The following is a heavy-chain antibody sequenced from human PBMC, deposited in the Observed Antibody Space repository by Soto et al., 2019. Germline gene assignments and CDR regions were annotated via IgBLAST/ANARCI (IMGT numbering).Heavy chain of an antibody. J-gene: IGHJ6*02. D-gene: IGHD1-1*01. CDR3: AKSRDAYNFYFYYGMDV. V-gene: IGHV3-30*18. CDR2: ILYDGSNK. Sequence: GGSLRLSCAASGFTSSNYGMHWVRQTPGKGLEWVALILYDGSNKYYADSVKGRFTISRDNSKNTLYLQVSSLRAEDTAVYYCAKSRDAYNFYFYYGMDVWGQGTSVTVSS. CDR1: GFTSSNYG.